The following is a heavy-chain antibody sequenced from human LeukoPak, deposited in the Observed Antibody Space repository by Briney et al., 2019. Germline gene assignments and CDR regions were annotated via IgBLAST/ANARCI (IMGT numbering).Heavy chain of an antibody. Sequence: GGSLRLSCAASGFTFSSYAMHWVRQAPGKGLEWVAFIRYDGSNKYYADSVKGRFTISRDNSKNTLYLQMNSLRAEDTAVYYCAKDLAKQWLGPFDYWGQGTLVTVSS. CDR2: IRYDGSNK. V-gene: IGHV3-30*02. CDR1: GFTFSSYA. J-gene: IGHJ4*02. CDR3: AKDLAKQWLGPFDY. D-gene: IGHD6-19*01.